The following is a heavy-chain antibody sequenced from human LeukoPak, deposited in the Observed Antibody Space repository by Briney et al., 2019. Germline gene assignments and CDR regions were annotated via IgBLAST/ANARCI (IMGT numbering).Heavy chain of an antibody. Sequence: GGSLTLSCAGSGFTFSGSAIHWVRQASGKGLEWVGRIRGNYATTYAASMKGRFTISRDDSQNTAYLQINSLKTEDTAVYYCTRLYDGSGTYYNGDYWGQGTLVTVSS. D-gene: IGHD3-10*01. CDR2: IRGNYAT. V-gene: IGHV3-73*01. CDR3: TRLYDGSGTYYNGDY. CDR1: GFTFSGSA. J-gene: IGHJ4*02.